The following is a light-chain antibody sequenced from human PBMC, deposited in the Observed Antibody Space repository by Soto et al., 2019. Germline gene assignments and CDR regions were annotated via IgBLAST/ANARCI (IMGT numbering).Light chain of an antibody. J-gene: IGKJ2*01. V-gene: IGKV3-11*01. CDR3: QQRSNWPPMYT. CDR1: QSVSSY. Sequence: EIVLTQSPVTLSLSPGERATLSCRASQSVSSYLAWYQQKPGQAPRLLIYDASNRATGIPARFSGSGSGTDFTLTISILEPEDFAVYYCQQRSNWPPMYTFGQGTKLEIK. CDR2: DAS.